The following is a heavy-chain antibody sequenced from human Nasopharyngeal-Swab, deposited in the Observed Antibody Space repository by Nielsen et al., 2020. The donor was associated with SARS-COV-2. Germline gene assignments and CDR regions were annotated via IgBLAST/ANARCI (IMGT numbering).Heavy chain of an antibody. V-gene: IGHV1-3*01. CDR3: ARSSSPAAFDI. J-gene: IGHJ3*02. Sequence: ASVKVSCKASGYTFTSYAMHWVRQAPGQRLEWMGWINAGNGNTKYSQKFQGRVTITRDTSASTTYMELSSLRSEDTAVYYRARSSSPAAFDIWGQGTMVTVSS. CDR1: GYTFTSYA. CDR2: INAGNGNT.